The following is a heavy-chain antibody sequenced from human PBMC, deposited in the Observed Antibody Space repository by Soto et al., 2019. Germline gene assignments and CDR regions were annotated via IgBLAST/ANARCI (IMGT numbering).Heavy chain of an antibody. D-gene: IGHD5-18*01. CDR1: GYTFTGYY. CDR2: INPNSGGT. J-gene: IGHJ5*02. CDR3: AKAGGTAMVTGWFDP. V-gene: IGHV1-2*04. Sequence: QVQLVQSGAEVKKPGASVKVSCKASGYTFTGYYMHWVRQAPGQGLEWMGWINPNSGGTNYAQKFQGWVTMTRDTSISTAYMGLSRLRSDDTAVYYCAKAGGTAMVTGWFDPWGQGTLVTVSS.